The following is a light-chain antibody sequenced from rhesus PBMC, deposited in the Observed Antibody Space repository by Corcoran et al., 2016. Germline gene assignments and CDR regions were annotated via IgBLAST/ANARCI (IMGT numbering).Light chain of an antibody. Sequence: QAALTQPRSVSGSPGQPVTISCTGTGGDIGAYNFVSWYQMHPGSAPKLMIYEVSKRPSGVSDRFSGSKSGNTASLTISGLQAEDEADYYCCSYAGSYTFYVFGVGTRLTVL. J-gene: IGLJ1*01. CDR2: EVS. CDR3: CSYAGSYTFYV. CDR1: GGDIGAYNF. V-gene: IGLV2-32*01.